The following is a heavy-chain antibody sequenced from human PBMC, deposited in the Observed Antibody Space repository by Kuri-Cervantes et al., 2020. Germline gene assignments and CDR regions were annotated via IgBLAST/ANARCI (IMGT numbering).Heavy chain of an antibody. CDR3: ARAGLRYFDWLAIGSAFDI. Sequence: GESLKISCAASGFTFSSYGMHWVRQAPGKGLEWVAVISYDGSNKYYADSVKGRFTISRDNAKNTLYLQMNSLRAEDTAVYYCARAGLRYFDWLAIGSAFDIWGQGTMVTVSS. CDR1: GFTFSSYG. D-gene: IGHD3-9*01. CDR2: ISYDGSNK. V-gene: IGHV3-30*03. J-gene: IGHJ3*02.